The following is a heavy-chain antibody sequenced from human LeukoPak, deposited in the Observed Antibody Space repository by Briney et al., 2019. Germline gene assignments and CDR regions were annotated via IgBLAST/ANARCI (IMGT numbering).Heavy chain of an antibody. D-gene: IGHD3-10*01. CDR1: GFTFSSYA. J-gene: IGHJ4*02. V-gene: IGHV3-23*01. Sequence: GGSLRLSCAASGFTFSSYAMSWVRQAPGKGLEWVSAISGSGGSTYYADSVKGRYTISRDNSKNTLYLQMNSLRAEDTAVYYCAKDRRWFGESFYFDYWGQGTLVTVSS. CDR2: ISGSGGST. CDR3: AKDRRWFGESFYFDY.